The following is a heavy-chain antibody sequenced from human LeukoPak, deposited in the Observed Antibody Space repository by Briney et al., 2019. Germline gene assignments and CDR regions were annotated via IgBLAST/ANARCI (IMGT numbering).Heavy chain of an antibody. CDR2: ISYDGSNK. D-gene: IGHD6-13*01. CDR3: ARAKGSIAAAGTLDY. CDR1: GFTFSNYG. J-gene: IGHJ4*02. Sequence: GGSLRLSCAASGFTFSNYGMSWVRQAPGKGLEWVAVISYDGSNKYYADSVKGRFTISRDNSKNTLYLQMNSLRAEDTAVYYCARAKGSIAAAGTLDYWGQGTLVTVSS. V-gene: IGHV3-30*03.